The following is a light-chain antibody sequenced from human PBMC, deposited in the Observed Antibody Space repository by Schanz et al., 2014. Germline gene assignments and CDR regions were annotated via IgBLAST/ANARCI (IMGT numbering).Light chain of an antibody. Sequence: QSVLTQPPSASGTPGQRVTVSCSGSSSNIGRNYVYWYQQLPGTAPKLLMYRNNQRPSGVPDRFSGSKSGTSASLAISGLRSEDEADYYCSSYTGRSTQVFGGGTKLTVL. CDR1: SSNIGRNY. CDR2: RNN. V-gene: IGLV1-47*01. J-gene: IGLJ3*02. CDR3: SSYTGRSTQV.